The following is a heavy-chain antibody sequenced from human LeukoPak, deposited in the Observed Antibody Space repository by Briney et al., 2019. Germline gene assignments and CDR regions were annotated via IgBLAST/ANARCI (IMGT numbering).Heavy chain of an antibody. J-gene: IGHJ5*02. CDR2: INHSGST. Sequence: PSETLSLTCTVSGGSISSGDYYWSWIRQPPGKGLEWIGEINHSGSTNYNPSLKSRVTISVDTSKNQFSLKLSSVTAADTAVYYCARGLRVATIRSPWFDPWGQGTLVTVSS. CDR1: GGSISSGDYY. D-gene: IGHD5-24*01. V-gene: IGHV4-39*07. CDR3: ARGLRVATIRSPWFDP.